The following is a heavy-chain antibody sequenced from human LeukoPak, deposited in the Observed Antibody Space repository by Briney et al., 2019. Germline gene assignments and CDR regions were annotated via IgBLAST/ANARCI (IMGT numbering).Heavy chain of an antibody. CDR2: IYHSGST. V-gene: IGHV4-61*08. J-gene: IGHJ6*02. CDR3: ARHGPGYYYYYGMDV. CDR1: GGSISSGGYY. Sequence: PSETLSLTCTVSGGSISSGGYYWSWIRQPPGKGLEWIGYIYHSGSTNYNPSLKSRVTISVDTSKNQFSLKLSSVTAADTAVYYCARHGPGYYYYYGMDVWGQGTTVTVSS.